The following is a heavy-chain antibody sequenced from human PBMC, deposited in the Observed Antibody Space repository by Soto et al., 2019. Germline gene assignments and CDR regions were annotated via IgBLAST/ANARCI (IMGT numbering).Heavy chain of an antibody. Sequence: SVKVFCKASGYTFTSYDINWERQATGQGREWMGWMNPNSGNTDYAQKFQDRVTMTRNTSITTAYMELSSLSSEDTAMHCCARGYSSRQEYYYEYGMDVWGQGTSVTGSS. CDR2: MNPNSGNT. CDR1: GYTFTSYD. D-gene: IGHD6-13*01. V-gene: IGHV1-8*01. J-gene: IGHJ6*02. CDR3: ARGYSSRQEYYYEYGMDV.